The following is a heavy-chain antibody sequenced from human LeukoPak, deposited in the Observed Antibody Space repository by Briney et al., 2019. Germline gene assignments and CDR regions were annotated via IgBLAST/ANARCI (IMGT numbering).Heavy chain of an antibody. CDR1: GGSISTYY. D-gene: IGHD3-10*01. V-gene: IGHV4-59*12. CDR2: IHYSGTT. J-gene: IGHJ5*02. Sequence: SETLSLTCTVSGGSISTYYWSWIRQPPGKGLEWLGYIHYSGTTNYNPSLNNRVTISVDTSKNQFSLKLSSVTAADTAVYYCARDQGGVVRGVIDWFDPWGQGALVTVSS. CDR3: ARDQGGVVRGVIDWFDP.